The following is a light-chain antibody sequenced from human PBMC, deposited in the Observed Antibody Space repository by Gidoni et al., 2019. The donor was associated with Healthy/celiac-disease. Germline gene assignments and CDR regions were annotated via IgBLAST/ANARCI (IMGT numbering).Light chain of an antibody. J-gene: IGKJ1*01. CDR3: QQYNSYSPT. CDR2: DAS. Sequence: IQMTQSPSTLSASVGDRVTITCRASQSISSGLAWYQQKPGKAPKLLIYDASSLESGVPSRFSGSGSGTEFTLTISSLQPDDFATYYCQQYNSYSPTFGQGTKVEIK. V-gene: IGKV1-5*01. CDR1: QSISSG.